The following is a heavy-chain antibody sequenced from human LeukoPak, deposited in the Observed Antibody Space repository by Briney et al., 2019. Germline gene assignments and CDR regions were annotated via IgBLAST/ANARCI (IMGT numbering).Heavy chain of an antibody. D-gene: IGHD6-19*01. CDR3: AREDGSGWRLPEN. J-gene: IGHJ4*02. V-gene: IGHV3-30-3*01. Sequence: GGSLRLSCAASGFTFSSYAMHWVRQAPGKGLEWVAVISYDGSNKYYADSVKGRFTISRDNSKNTLYLQMNSLRVEDTAVYYCAREDGSGWRLPENWGQGTLVTVSS. CDR2: ISYDGSNK. CDR1: GFTFSSYA.